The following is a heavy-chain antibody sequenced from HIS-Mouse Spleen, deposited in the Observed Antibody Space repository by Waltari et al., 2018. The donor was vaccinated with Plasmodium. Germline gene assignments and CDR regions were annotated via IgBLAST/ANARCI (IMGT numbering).Heavy chain of an antibody. J-gene: IGHJ4*02. CDR2: SYYRGRP. D-gene: IGHD3-3*01. CDR1: GGSISSSSYY. V-gene: IGHV4-39*01. CDR3: ARQLAYYDFWSGYSRGYYFDY. Sequence: QLQLQESGPGLVKPSETLSLTCTVSGGSISSSSYYWGWLRQPPGKGLEWIGSSYYRGRPYDNPSLKSRVTISVDTSKNQFSLKLSSVTAADTAVYYCARQLAYYDFWSGYSRGYYFDYWGQGTLVTVSS.